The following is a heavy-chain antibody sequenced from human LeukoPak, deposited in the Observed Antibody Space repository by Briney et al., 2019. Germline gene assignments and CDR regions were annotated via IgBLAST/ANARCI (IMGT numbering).Heavy chain of an antibody. CDR2: IYDTGST. V-gene: IGHV4-39*01. J-gene: IGHJ4*02. D-gene: IGHD3-3*01. Sequence: PSETLSLTCIVSGGSISNSRYHWGWIRQPPGKGLEWIGSIYDTGSTFYNPSLKSRVIISVDTSKNQFSLKLSSVTAADTAVYYCQSRFLEWLLDYWGQGTLVTVSS. CDR1: GGSISNSRYH. CDR3: QSRFLEWLLDY.